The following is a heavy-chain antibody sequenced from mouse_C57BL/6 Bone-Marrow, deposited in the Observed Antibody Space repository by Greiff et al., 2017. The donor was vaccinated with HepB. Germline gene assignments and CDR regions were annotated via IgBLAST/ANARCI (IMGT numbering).Heavy chain of an antibody. CDR2: ISSGSSTI. Sequence: EVQLVESGGGLVKPGGSLKLSCAASGFTFSDYGMHWVRQAPEKGLEWVAYISSGSSTIYYADTVKGRFTITRDNAKNTLFLQMTSLRSEDTAIYYCARNLYWYFGVWGTGTTVTVSS. J-gene: IGHJ1*03. CDR1: GFTFSDYG. V-gene: IGHV5-17*01. CDR3: ARNLYWYFGV.